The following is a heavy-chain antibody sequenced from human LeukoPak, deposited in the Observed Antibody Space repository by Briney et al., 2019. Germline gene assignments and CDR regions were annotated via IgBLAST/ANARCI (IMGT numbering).Heavy chain of an antibody. Sequence: GGSLKISCKASGYGFTSFWIGWVRQMPGKGLEWMGIIAPSDSDTRYTPSFQGQVTISADKSLSTAYLQWDSLKASDAAMYYCARQTAMGRSGDYWGQGTLVTVSS. CDR3: ARQTAMGRSGDY. J-gene: IGHJ4*02. D-gene: IGHD5-18*01. CDR1: GYGFTSFW. V-gene: IGHV5-51*01. CDR2: IAPSDSDT.